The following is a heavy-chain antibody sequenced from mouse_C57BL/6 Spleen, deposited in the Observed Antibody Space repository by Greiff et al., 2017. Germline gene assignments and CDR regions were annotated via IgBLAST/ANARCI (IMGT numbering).Heavy chain of an antibody. CDR2: ISSGSSTI. Sequence: EVQGVESGGGLVKPGGSLKLSCAASGFTFSDYGMHWVRQAPEKGLEWVAYISSGSSTIYYADTVKGRFTISRDNAKNTLFLQMTSLRSEDTAMYYCARRGVLLRYYAMDYWGQGTSVTVSS. J-gene: IGHJ4*01. CDR1: GFTFSDYG. D-gene: IGHD1-1*01. CDR3: ARRGVLLRYYAMDY. V-gene: IGHV5-17*01.